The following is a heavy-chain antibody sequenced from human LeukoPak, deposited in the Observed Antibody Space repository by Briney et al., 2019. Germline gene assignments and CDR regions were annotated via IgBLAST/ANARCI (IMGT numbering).Heavy chain of an antibody. CDR3: ARQGGLLAGYSSSWLLFDY. J-gene: IGHJ4*02. Sequence: SEILSLTCTVSGSSISSYYRSWIRQPPGKGLEWIGYIYYSGNTNYIASLKCRVTISVDTSKNQVSLKLSSVTDADTAVYYCARQGGLLAGYSSSWLLFDYWGQGTLVTVSS. CDR1: GSSISSYY. D-gene: IGHD6-13*01. CDR2: IYYSGNT. V-gene: IGHV4-59*08.